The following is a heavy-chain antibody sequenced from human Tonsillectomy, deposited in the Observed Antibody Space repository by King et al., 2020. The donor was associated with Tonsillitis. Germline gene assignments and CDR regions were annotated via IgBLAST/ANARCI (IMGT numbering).Heavy chain of an antibody. J-gene: IGHJ4*02. CDR2: LSCNSATT. CDR3: AKDTYDFWSGSALDY. D-gene: IGHD3-3*01. CDR1: GFTFDEYA. V-gene: IGHV3-9*01. Sequence: DVQLVESGGGLVQPGRSLRLSCGASGFTFDEYAMHWVRHAPGKGREGVSGLSCNSATTGYADSVRGRFIISRDNGKNSLYLQMNTLRAEDTALYYCAKDTYDFWSGSALDYWGQGTLVTVSS.